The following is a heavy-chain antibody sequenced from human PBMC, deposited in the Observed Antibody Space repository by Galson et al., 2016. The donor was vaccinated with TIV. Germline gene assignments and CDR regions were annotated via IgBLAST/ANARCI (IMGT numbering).Heavy chain of an antibody. CDR2: IYSTGST. Sequence: SETLSLTCTVSGGAISGYYWSWVRQPPGKGLEWIGYIYSTGSTNFNPSLKSRVTMSVDSSNNQFFLRLSSVTAADTAMNYCATMCSNGWFENWGRGTLVTVSS. D-gene: IGHD2-8*01. V-gene: IGHV4-4*09. CDR1: GGAISGYY. CDR3: ATMCSNGWFEN. J-gene: IGHJ5*02.